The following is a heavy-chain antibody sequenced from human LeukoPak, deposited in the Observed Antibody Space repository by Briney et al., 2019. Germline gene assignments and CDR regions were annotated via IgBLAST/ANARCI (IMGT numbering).Heavy chain of an antibody. CDR2: ISAYNGNT. J-gene: IGHJ4*02. D-gene: IGHD3-10*01. Sequence: ASVKVSCKASGYTFTSYGISWVRQAPGQGLEWMGWISAYNGNTNYTQKLQGRVTMTTDTSTSTAYMELRSLRSADTAVYYCARGLRYYGSGSFFDYWGQGTLVTVSS. V-gene: IGHV1-18*01. CDR3: ARGLRYYGSGSFFDY. CDR1: GYTFTSYG.